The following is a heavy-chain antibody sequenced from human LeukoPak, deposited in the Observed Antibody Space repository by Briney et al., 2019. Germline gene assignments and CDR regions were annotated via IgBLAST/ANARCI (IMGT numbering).Heavy chain of an antibody. CDR2: ISSSGSTI. CDR1: GFTFSDYY. V-gene: IGHV3-11*01. Sequence: GGSLRLSCAASGFTFSDYYMSWIRQAPGKGLEWVSYISSSGSTIYYADSVKGRFTISRDNAKNSLYLQMNSLRAEDTAVYYCARERPYGSGSARGDYWGQGTLVTVSS. D-gene: IGHD3-10*01. CDR3: ARERPYGSGSARGDY. J-gene: IGHJ4*02.